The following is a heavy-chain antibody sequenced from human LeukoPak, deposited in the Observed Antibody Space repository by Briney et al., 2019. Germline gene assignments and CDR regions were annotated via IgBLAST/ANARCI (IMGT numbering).Heavy chain of an antibody. D-gene: IGHD1-26*01. V-gene: IGHV3-21*01. Sequence: GGSLRLSCAASGFTFSSYCMNWVRQAPGKGLEWVSSISSSSSYIYYADSVKGRFTISRDNAKNSLYLQMNSLRAEDTAVYYCARPLELRYYYYYMDVWGKGTTVTVSS. CDR1: GFTFSSYC. CDR2: ISSSSSYI. J-gene: IGHJ6*03. CDR3: ARPLELRYYYYYMDV.